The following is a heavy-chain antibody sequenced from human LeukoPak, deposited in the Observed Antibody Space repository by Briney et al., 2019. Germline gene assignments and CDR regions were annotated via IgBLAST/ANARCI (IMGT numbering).Heavy chain of an antibody. CDR3: ARLSGLSRIAAAGQDWFDP. Sequence: GASVKVSCKASGYTFTGYYMHWVRQAPGQGLEWMGWINPNSGGTNYAQKFQGRVTMTRDTSISTAYMELSRLRSDDTAVYYCARLSGLSRIAAAGQDWFDPWGQGTLVTVSS. CDR1: GYTFTGYY. J-gene: IGHJ5*02. CDR2: INPNSGGT. D-gene: IGHD6-13*01. V-gene: IGHV1-2*02.